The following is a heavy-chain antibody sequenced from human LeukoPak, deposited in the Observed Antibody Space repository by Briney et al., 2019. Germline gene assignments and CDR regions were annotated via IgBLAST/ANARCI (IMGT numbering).Heavy chain of an antibody. CDR1: GGSISSYY. V-gene: IGHV4-59*08. CDR2: IYYSGST. D-gene: IGHD3/OR15-3a*01. J-gene: IGHJ6*02. Sequence: PSETLSLTCTVSGGSISSYYWSWIRQPPGKGLEWIGYIYYSGSTNYNPSLKSRVTISVDTSKNQFSLKLSSVTAADTAVYYCARGLVIIAHSYYGMDVWGQGTTVTVTS. CDR3: ARGLVIIAHSYYGMDV.